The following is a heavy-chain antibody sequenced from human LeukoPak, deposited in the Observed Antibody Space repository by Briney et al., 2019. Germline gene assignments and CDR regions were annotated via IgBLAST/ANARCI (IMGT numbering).Heavy chain of an antibody. Sequence: GASVKVSCKASGYTFTGYYMHWVRQAPGQGLEWMGWINPNSGGTNYAQKFQGRVTMTTDTSTSTAYMELRSLRSDDTAVYYCARAEYYYDSSGYSDYWGQGTLVTVSS. V-gene: IGHV1-2*02. CDR3: ARAEYYYDSSGYSDY. J-gene: IGHJ4*02. CDR1: GYTFTGYY. D-gene: IGHD3-22*01. CDR2: INPNSGGT.